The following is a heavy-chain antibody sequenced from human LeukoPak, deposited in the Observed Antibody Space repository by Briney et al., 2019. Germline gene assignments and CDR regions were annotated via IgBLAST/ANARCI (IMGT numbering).Heavy chain of an antibody. CDR2: IYYSGST. V-gene: IGHV4-59*01. D-gene: IGHD6-13*01. CDR3: ARDSTAAGTDY. Sequence: PSETLSLTCTVSGGSISSYYWSWIRQPPGKGLEWIGYIYYSGSTNYNPSLKSRVTISVDTSKNQFSLKLSSVTAADTAVYYCARDSTAAGTDYWGQGTLVTVSS. J-gene: IGHJ4*02. CDR1: GGSISSYY.